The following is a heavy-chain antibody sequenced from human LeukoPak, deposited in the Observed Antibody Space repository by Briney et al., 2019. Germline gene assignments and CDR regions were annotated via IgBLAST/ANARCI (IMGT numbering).Heavy chain of an antibody. D-gene: IGHD2-2*01. CDR3: ATSSGYQLSDY. V-gene: IGHV1-46*01. CDR2: ISPTGDST. CDR1: RDSFTSFY. J-gene: IGHJ4*02. Sequence: ASVKVSCKASRDSFTSFYVHWLRQALGQRLEWMGMISPTGDSTNYAQKFQGRVTMTRDTSTSTAYLQLRRLTSDDTAVYYCATSSGYQLSDYWGQGTLVVVSS.